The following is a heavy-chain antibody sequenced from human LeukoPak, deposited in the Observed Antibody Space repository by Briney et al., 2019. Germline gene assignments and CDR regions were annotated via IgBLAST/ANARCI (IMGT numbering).Heavy chain of an antibody. CDR3: ARDRRSRRGSSYSGPVP. Sequence: GGSLRLSCAASGFTFSDYYMSWIRQAPGKGLEGVSYISSSGSTIYYSDSVKGRFTISRDNAKNSLYLQMNSLRAEDTAVYYCARDRRSRRGSSYSGPVPWGQGTLVTVSS. D-gene: IGHD5-18*01. CDR1: GFTFSDYY. J-gene: IGHJ5*02. CDR2: ISSSGSTI. V-gene: IGHV3-11*01.